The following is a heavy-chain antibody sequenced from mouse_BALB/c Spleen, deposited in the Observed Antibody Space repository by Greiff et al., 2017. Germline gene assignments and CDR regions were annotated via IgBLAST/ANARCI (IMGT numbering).Heavy chain of an antibody. V-gene: IGHV2-9*02. CDR3: ARAIYYGYDVSAWFAY. J-gene: IGHJ3*01. CDR1: GFSLTSYG. Sequence: VQLQQSGPGLVAPSQSLSITCTVSGFSLTSYGVHWVRQPPGKGLEWLGVIWAGGSTNYNSALMSRLSISKDNSKSQVFLKMNSLQTDDTAMYYCARAIYYGYDVSAWFAYWGQGTLVTVSA. CDR2: IWAGGST. D-gene: IGHD2-2*01.